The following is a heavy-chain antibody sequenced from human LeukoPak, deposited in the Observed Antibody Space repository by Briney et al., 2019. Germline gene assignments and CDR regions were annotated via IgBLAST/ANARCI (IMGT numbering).Heavy chain of an antibody. CDR2: ISSSSTYI. CDR3: ARSPLPITIASDY. V-gene: IGHV3-21*01. CDR1: GFTFSSYS. D-gene: IGHD3-10*01. Sequence: PGGSLRLSCAASGFTFSSYSMNWVRQAPGKGLEWVSSISSSSTYIYYADSLKGRFTISRDNAKNSLYLQMNSLRAEDTAVYYCARSPLPITIASDYWGQGTLVTVSS. J-gene: IGHJ4*02.